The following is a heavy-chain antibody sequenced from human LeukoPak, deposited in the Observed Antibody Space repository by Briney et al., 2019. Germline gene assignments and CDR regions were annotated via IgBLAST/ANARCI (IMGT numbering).Heavy chain of an antibody. CDR3: ARGDTPTYCSTATCYLLDY. CDR2: ISGSGSST. J-gene: IGHJ4*02. CDR1: GFTFSGYA. Sequence: GGTLTLTCAASGFTFSGYAMSRLRHAPGKGLEWVSVISGSGSSTYHADSVKGRFTISRDNSKNTLYLQMNSLRAEDTAVYYCARGDTPTYCSTATCYLLDYWGQGTLVTVSS. V-gene: IGHV3-23*01. D-gene: IGHD2-2*01.